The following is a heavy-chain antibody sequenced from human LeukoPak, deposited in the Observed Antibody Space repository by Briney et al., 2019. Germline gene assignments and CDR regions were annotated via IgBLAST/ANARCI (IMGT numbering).Heavy chain of an antibody. CDR1: GGSISSYY. CDR2: IYYSGST. V-gene: IGHV4-59*12. CDR3: ARDLVAWNHAFDI. Sequence: SEAQSLTCTVSGGSISSYYWSWIRQPPGEGLEWIGYIYYSGSTYYNPSLKSRVTISVDRSKNQFSLKLSSVTAADTAVYYCARDLVAWNHAFDIWGQGTMVTVSS. D-gene: IGHD5-12*01. J-gene: IGHJ3*02.